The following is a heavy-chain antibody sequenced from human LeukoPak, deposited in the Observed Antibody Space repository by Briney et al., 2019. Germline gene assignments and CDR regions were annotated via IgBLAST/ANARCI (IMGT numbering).Heavy chain of an antibody. J-gene: IGHJ4*02. CDR2: INPNSGGT. CDR3: ARDPLGDYGSGTFDY. Sequence: GASVKVSCKASGYTFTGYYMHWVRQAPGQGLEWMGWINPNSGGTNYAQKFQGRVTMTRDTSISTAYMELSRLRSDDTAVYYCARDPLGDYGSGTFDYWGQGTLVTVSS. V-gene: IGHV1-2*02. D-gene: IGHD3-10*01. CDR1: GYTFTGYY.